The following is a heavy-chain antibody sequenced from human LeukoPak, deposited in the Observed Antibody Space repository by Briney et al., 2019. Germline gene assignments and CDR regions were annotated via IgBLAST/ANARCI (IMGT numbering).Heavy chain of an antibody. Sequence: GASVEVSCKASGYTFTSYGISWVRQAPEQGLEWMGWISAYNGNTNYAQKLQGRVTMTTDTSTSTAYMELRSLRSDDTAVYYCARDAITMVRGVIDYWGQGTLVTVSS. CDR2: ISAYNGNT. V-gene: IGHV1-18*01. D-gene: IGHD3-10*01. CDR3: ARDAITMVRGVIDY. J-gene: IGHJ4*02. CDR1: GYTFTSYG.